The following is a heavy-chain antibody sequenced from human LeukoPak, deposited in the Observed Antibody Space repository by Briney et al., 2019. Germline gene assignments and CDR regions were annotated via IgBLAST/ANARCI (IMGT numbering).Heavy chain of an antibody. CDR3: ARVTYPGLLWFGD. J-gene: IGHJ4*02. CDR1: GYSISSGDY. V-gene: IGHV4-38-2*02. Sequence: SETLSLTCTVSGYSISSGDYWGWIRQPPGKGLEWIGSIYHSGSTYYKPSLKSRVTMSVDTSKNQFSLKLSSVTAADTAVYYCARVTYPGLLWFGDWGQGTLVTVSS. CDR2: IYHSGST. D-gene: IGHD3-10*01.